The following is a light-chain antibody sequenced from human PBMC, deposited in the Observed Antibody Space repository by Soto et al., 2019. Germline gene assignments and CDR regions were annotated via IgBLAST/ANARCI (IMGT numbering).Light chain of an antibody. CDR2: KAS. J-gene: IGKJ1*01. CDR1: QSISSW. Sequence: DIQMTQSPSTLSASVGDRVTITCRASQSISSWLAWNQQKPGKAPKLLIYKASSLESGVPSRFSGSGSGTEFTLTTSSLQTDDCATYYCQQYNSYPRTFGQWTKGEIK. CDR3: QQYNSYPRT. V-gene: IGKV1-5*03.